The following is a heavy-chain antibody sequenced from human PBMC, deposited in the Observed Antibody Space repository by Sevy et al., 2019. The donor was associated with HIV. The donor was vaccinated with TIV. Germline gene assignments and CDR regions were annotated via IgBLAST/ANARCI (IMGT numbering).Heavy chain of an antibody. V-gene: IGHV1-69*13. Sequence: ASVKVSCKAAGGTFRSCAFGWVRQAPGQGLEWMGGIIPIFGLVNNAARFQGRVSITADESTSTVYMELSSLISEDTALYYCASGILSVPGIPLPFDSWGQGTLVTVSS. CDR1: GGTFRSCA. CDR2: IIPIFGLV. D-gene: IGHD6-13*01. J-gene: IGHJ4*02. CDR3: ASGILSVPGIPLPFDS.